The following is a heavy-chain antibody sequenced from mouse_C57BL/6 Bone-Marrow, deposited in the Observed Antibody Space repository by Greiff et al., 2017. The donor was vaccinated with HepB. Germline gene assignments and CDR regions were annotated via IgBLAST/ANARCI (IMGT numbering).Heavy chain of an antibody. CDR1: GYTFTSYG. J-gene: IGHJ2*01. Sequence: QVQLQQSGAELARPGASVKLSCKASGYTFTSYGISWVKQRTGQGLEWIGEIYPRSGNTYYNEKFKGKATLTADKSSSTAYMELRSLTSEDSAVYFCARRADYYGSSFSFDYWGQGTTLTVSS. CDR3: ARRADYYGSSFSFDY. D-gene: IGHD1-1*01. CDR2: IYPRSGNT. V-gene: IGHV1-81*01.